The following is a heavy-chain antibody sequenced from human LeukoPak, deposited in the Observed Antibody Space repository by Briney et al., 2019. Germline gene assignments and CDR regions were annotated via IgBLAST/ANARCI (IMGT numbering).Heavy chain of an antibody. CDR2: ISSTSRYM. CDR3: ARVPVLRLLEWQVNYMDV. Sequence: GGSLRLSFAASGFTFSSYSMNWVRQAPGKGLEWVSSISSTSRYMYYVDSVKGRFTISRDNARNSLYLQMNSLRADDTAVYYCARVPVLRLLEWQVNYMDVWGKGTTVTVSS. D-gene: IGHD3-3*01. J-gene: IGHJ6*03. CDR1: GFTFSSYS. V-gene: IGHV3-21*01.